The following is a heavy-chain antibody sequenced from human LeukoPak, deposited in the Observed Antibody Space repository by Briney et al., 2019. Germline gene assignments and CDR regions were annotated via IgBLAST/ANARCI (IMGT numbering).Heavy chain of an antibody. Sequence: GGSLRLSGAASGFTFSSYSMNWVRQAPGKGLEWVSSISSSSSYIYYADSVKGRFTISRDNAKNSLYLQMNSLRAEDTAVYYCAREDSSGWYRDLDYWGQGTLVTVSS. CDR3: AREDSSGWYRDLDY. D-gene: IGHD6-19*01. J-gene: IGHJ4*02. CDR2: ISSSSSYI. V-gene: IGHV3-21*01. CDR1: GFTFSSYS.